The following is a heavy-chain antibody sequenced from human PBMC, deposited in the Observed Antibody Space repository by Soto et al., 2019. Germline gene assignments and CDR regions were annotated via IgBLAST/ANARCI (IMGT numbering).Heavy chain of an antibody. CDR1: GYSFTSYW. CDR2: IYPGDSDT. CDR3: ARSLSGHYDSSGYYYPNWFDP. V-gene: IGHV5-51*01. Sequence: GESRKISCKGSGYSFTSYWIGWVRQMPGKGLEWMGIIYPGDSDTRYSPSFQGQVTISADKSISTAYLQWSSLKASDTAMYYCARSLSGHYDSSGYYYPNWFDPWGQGALVTVSS. D-gene: IGHD3-22*01. J-gene: IGHJ5*02.